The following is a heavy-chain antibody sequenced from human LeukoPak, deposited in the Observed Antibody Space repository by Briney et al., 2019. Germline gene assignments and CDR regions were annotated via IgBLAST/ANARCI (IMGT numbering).Heavy chain of an antibody. V-gene: IGHV1-2*02. D-gene: IGHD2-2*02. CDR1: GYSFTGYY. CDR3: ARGDIVVLPAGIPHNWFDP. CDR2: INPNSGGT. Sequence: GESLKISCKASGYSFTGYYIHWVRQAPGQGLEWMGWINPNSGGTNYAQKFQGRVTMTRDTSISTAYMELSRLRSDDTAVYYCARGDIVVLPAGIPHNWFDPWGQGTLVTVSS. J-gene: IGHJ5*02.